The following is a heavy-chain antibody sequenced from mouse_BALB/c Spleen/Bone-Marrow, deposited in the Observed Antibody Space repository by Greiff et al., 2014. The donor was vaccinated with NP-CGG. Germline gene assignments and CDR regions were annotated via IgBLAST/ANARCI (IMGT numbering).Heavy chain of an antibody. D-gene: IGHD2-14*01. CDR1: GFTFSSFG. Sequence: EVQGVESGGGLVQPGGSRKLSCAASGFTFSSFGMHWVRQAPEKGLEWVAYISSGSSSIYYTDTVKGRFTISRDNPKSTLFLQMTSLRSEGTAIYYCTRWGYAGDYYAMDYWGQGTSVTVSS. CDR2: ISSGSSSI. J-gene: IGHJ4*01. CDR3: TRWGYAGDYYAMDY. V-gene: IGHV5-17*02.